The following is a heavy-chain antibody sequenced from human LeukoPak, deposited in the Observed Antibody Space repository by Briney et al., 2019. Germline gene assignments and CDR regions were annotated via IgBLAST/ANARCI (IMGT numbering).Heavy chain of an antibody. D-gene: IGHD2/OR15-2a*01. CDR1: GYTFTAYY. CDR2: INPNSGAT. J-gene: IGHJ6*02. V-gene: IGHV1-2*02. CDR3: ARDPIVQAGYYYGMDV. Sequence: ASVKVSCKASGYTFTAYYMHWVRQAPGQGLEWMGWINPNSGATNYAQNFQGRVTTTADTSISTAYLDLSRLRSDDSAVYYCARDPIVQAGYYYGMDVWGQGTTVTVSS.